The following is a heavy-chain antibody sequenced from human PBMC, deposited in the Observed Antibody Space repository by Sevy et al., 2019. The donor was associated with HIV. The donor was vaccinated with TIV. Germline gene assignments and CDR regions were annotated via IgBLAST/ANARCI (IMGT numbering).Heavy chain of an antibody. CDR3: AKDSDYGDPNWFDP. J-gene: IGHJ5*02. V-gene: IGHV3-23*01. CDR1: GFTFSSYA. CDR2: ITGSGDST. D-gene: IGHD4-17*01. Sequence: GGSLRLSCAASGFTFSSYAMSWVRQAPGKGLEWVSTITGSGDSTYYADSVKGRFTISRDNSKNTVYLQMNSLRAGDTALYYCAKDSDYGDPNWFDPWGQGTLVTVSS.